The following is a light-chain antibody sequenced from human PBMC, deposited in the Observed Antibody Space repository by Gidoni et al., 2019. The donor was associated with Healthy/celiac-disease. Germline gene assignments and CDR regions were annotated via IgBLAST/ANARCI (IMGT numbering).Light chain of an antibody. CDR3: RQYGSSPLFT. J-gene: IGKJ3*01. Sequence: IVLTQSPGTLSLSPGERATLSCRASQSVSSSSLAWYQQKPGQAPRLLIFGASSRTTGIPDRFSGSGSGTDFTLPISRLEPEDFAVYYCRQYGSSPLFTFGPGTKVDIK. CDR1: QSVSSSS. V-gene: IGKV3-20*01. CDR2: GAS.